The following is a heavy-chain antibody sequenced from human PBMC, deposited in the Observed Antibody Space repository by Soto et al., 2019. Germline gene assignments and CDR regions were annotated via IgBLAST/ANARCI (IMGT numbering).Heavy chain of an antibody. CDR2: IYYSGST. Sequence: SETLSLTCTVSGGSISSGGYYWSWIRQHPGKGLEWIGYIYYSGSTYYNPSLKSRVTISVDTSKNQFSLKLSSVTAADTAVYYCARERVKRVTGLGYYGMDVWGQGTTVTVSS. V-gene: IGHV4-31*03. J-gene: IGHJ6*02. D-gene: IGHD3-10*01. CDR3: ARERVKRVTGLGYYGMDV. CDR1: GGSISSGGYY.